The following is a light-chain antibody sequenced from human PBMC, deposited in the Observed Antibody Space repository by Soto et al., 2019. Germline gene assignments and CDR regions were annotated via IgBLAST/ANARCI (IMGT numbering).Light chain of an antibody. CDR3: SSYTSSSPYV. J-gene: IGLJ1*01. Sequence: QSVLTQPASVSGSPGQSITISCTGTSSDVGGYNYVSWYQQHPGKAPKLMIYDVSNRPSGVSNRFSGSKSGNTASLTISGLLAEDEADYYCSSYTSSSPYVFGTGTKLTVL. CDR1: SSDVGGYNY. CDR2: DVS. V-gene: IGLV2-14*01.